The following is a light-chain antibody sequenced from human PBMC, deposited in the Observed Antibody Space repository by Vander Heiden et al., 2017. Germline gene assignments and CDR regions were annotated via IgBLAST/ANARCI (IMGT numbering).Light chain of an antibody. CDR1: SGSIASNY. J-gene: IGLJ2*01. CDR3: QSYDSSNHAVV. CDR2: EDN. Sequence: NFMLTQPHSVSESPGKTVTISCRGSSGSIASNYVQWYQQRPGSAPTTVIYEDNQRPSGVPDRFSGSIDSSSNSASLTISGLKTEDEADYYCQSYDSSNHAVVFGGGTKLTVL. V-gene: IGLV6-57*02.